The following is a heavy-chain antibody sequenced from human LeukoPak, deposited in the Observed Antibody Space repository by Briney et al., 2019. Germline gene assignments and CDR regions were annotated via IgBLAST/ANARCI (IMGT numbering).Heavy chain of an antibody. Sequence: PGGSLRLSCAASGFTFSNYEMKWVRQAPGKGLEWISYISSSGNTIYYADSVKGRFTISRDNAKNSLYLQMNSLRAEDTGVYYCARSRQHSFDYWGQGTLVTVSS. J-gene: IGHJ4*02. V-gene: IGHV3-48*03. CDR2: ISSSGNTI. CDR3: ARSRQHSFDY. CDR1: GFTFSNYE.